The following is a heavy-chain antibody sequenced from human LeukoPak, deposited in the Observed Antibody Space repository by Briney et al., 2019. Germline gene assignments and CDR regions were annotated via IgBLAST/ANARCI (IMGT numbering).Heavy chain of an antibody. CDR1: GVSVSSPDYY. V-gene: IGHV4-61*08. CDR2: ISYSGST. CDR3: ATTPNPNYFDY. Sequence: PSENLSLTCTVSGVSVSSPDYYWSWIRQPPGKGLEWIGYISYSGSTNYNPSHKSRVTISVDTSKSQFSLKLSSVTAADTAVYYCATTPNPNYFDYWGQGALVTVSS. J-gene: IGHJ4*02.